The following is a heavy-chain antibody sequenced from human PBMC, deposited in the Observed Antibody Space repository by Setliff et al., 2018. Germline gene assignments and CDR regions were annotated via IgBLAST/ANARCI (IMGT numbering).Heavy chain of an antibody. CDR2: IYYSGNT. J-gene: IGHJ5*02. V-gene: IGHV4-39*01. CDR3: ARHIRRGCSVTSCQNWFDP. CDR1: RGSIRDITYH. Sequence: PPETLSLTCTVSRGSIRDITYHWGWIRQPPGKGLERIGSIYYSGNTYNNPSLKSRVTMSVDTSKNQFSLKLTSATAADTAVYYCARHIRRGCSVTSCQNWFDPWGQGTLVTVSS. D-gene: IGHD2-2*01.